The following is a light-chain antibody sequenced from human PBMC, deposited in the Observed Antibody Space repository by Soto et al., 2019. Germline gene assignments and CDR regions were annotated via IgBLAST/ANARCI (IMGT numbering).Light chain of an antibody. CDR3: QPYYRWPDT. J-gene: IGKJ1*01. V-gene: IGKV3-15*01. CDR2: AAS. Sequence: EIVMTQSPATLSVSPGERATLSCRASQSLSFNLAWYQQKPGQAPRLLIYAASTRATGIPARFSGSGSGTEFTLTISSLQSEDFAVYYCQPYYRWPDTFGQGTQVDI. CDR1: QSLSFN.